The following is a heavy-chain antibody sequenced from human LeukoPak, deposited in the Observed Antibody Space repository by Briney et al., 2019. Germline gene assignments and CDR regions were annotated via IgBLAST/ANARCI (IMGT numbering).Heavy chain of an antibody. CDR1: GFTFSDSA. Sequence: GGSLRLSCAASGFTFSDSAMSWVRQASGRGLEWVSLISASGGNSYYADSVKGRFTVSRDSSKNTLHLQMNSLRAEDTAVYYCARDIELSCWGQGTLVTVSS. CDR3: ARDIELSC. D-gene: IGHD1-26*01. V-gene: IGHV3-23*01. J-gene: IGHJ4*02. CDR2: ISASGGNS.